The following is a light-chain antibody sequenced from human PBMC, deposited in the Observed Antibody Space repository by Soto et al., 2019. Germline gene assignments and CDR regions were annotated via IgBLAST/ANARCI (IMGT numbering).Light chain of an antibody. V-gene: IGLV2-11*01. CDR1: SNDVGGYDY. CDR3: SSYTSSSTLV. J-gene: IGLJ1*01. CDR2: DVT. Sequence: QSVLTQPRSVSGSPGQSVTISCTGTSNDVGGYDYVSWYQQYPGKAPTYILYDVTKRPSGVPDRFSGSKSGNTASLTISGLQAEDEADYYCSSYTSSSTLVFGTGTKVTVL.